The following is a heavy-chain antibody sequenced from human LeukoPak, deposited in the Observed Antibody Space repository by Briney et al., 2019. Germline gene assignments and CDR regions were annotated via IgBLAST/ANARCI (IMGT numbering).Heavy chain of an antibody. CDR2: ISYDGSNK. Sequence: GGSLRLSCAASGFTFGSYGMHWVRQAPGKGLEWVAVISYDGSNKYYADSVKGRFTISRDNSKNTLYLQMNSLRAEDTAVYCCAKFYSEVNYFDYWGQGTLVTVSS. CDR3: AKFYSEVNYFDY. J-gene: IGHJ4*02. V-gene: IGHV3-30*18. CDR1: GFTFGSYG. D-gene: IGHD3-22*01.